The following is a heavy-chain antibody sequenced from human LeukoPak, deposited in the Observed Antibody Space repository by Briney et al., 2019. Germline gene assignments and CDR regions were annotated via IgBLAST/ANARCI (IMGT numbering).Heavy chain of an antibody. D-gene: IGHD2-2*01. V-gene: IGHV3-48*03. Sequence: GGSLRLSCAASGFTFSSYEMNWVRQAPGKGLEWVSYISSSGSTIYYADSVKGRFTISRDNAKNSLYLQMNSLRAEDTAVYYCAKDACSSTSCYYFDYWGQGTLVTVSS. J-gene: IGHJ4*02. CDR2: ISSSGSTI. CDR1: GFTFSSYE. CDR3: AKDACSSTSCYYFDY.